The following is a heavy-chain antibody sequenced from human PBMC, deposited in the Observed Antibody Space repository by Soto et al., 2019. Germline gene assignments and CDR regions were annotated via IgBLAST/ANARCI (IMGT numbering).Heavy chain of an antibody. J-gene: IGHJ4*02. CDR2: INHSGST. D-gene: IGHD6-6*01. Sequence: PSETLSHTCAFYGLSFSGYYWSWIRQPPGKGLEWIGEINHSGSTNYNPSLKSRVTISVDTSKNQFSLKLSSVTAADTAVYYCARGFYSSSPLDYWGQGTLVTVSS. CDR1: GLSFSGYY. V-gene: IGHV4-34*01. CDR3: ARGFYSSSPLDY.